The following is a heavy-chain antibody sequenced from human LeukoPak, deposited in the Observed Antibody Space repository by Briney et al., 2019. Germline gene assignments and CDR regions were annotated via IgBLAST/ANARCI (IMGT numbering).Heavy chain of an antibody. D-gene: IGHD1-26*01. CDR1: GSTFDVYA. CDR2: ISRKRGRI. J-gene: IGHJ4*02. V-gene: IGHV3-9*03. CDR3: ARGSGSRFKAGTFDY. Sequence: QTGRSRRPSCPPSGSTFDVYAMHWVRHAAGKGLGWDSGISRKRGRIVYTDSGKGRFTIPRHIPTNSLYLQMNSLRAEDMGLYYCARGSGSRFKAGTFDYWGQGTLVTVSS.